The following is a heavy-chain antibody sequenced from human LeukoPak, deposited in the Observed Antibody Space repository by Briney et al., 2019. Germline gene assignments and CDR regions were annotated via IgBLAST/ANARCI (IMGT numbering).Heavy chain of an antibody. D-gene: IGHD5-12*01. J-gene: IGHJ4*02. Sequence: GGSLRLSCAASGFTFSNAWMTWVRQAPGKGLEWVGRIKSKTDGGTTDYAAPVKGRFTISRDDSKNTLYLQMNSLKTEDTAVYYCSTALSDYEGLWDYWGQGTLVTVSS. CDR1: GFTFSNAW. CDR2: IKSKTDGGTT. V-gene: IGHV3-15*01. CDR3: STALSDYEGLWDY.